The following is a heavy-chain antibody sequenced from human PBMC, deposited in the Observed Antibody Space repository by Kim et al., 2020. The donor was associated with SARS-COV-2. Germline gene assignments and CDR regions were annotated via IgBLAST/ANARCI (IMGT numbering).Heavy chain of an antibody. J-gene: IGHJ4*02. Sequence: YADPVKGPFNISRDNSKNTLNLQMNSVRAEETAVYYCAKEGGGGSTDYWGLGTLVTVSS. D-gene: IGHD6-13*01. V-gene: IGHV3-23*01. CDR3: AKEGGGGSTDY.